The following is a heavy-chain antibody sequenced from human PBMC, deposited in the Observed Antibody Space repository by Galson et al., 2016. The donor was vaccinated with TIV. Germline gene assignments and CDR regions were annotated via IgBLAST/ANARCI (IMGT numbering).Heavy chain of an antibody. CDR1: GGSFSGYY. CDR3: ARISLRGGSSAV. V-gene: IGHV4-34*01. Sequence: ETLSLTCAVYGGSFSGYYCSWIRQPPGKGLEWIGEISHSGSTSYNPSLESRVTISIDTSKNQFSLNLNSVTAADTAVYYCARISLRGGSSAVRGRGTTVTVSS. CDR2: ISHSGST. J-gene: IGHJ6*02. D-gene: IGHD2-15*01.